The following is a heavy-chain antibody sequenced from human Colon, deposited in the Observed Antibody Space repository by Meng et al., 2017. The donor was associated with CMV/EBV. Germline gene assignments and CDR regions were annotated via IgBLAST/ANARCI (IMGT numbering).Heavy chain of an antibody. Sequence: GSLRLSCTVSGGSFSNYQWNWIRQPPGKGLEWIGYIFYTGSTKYNPSLKSRVTISLDTSKNQFSLKLNSVTAADTAVYYCARYIFSGVPPDSWGQGTLVTVSS. CDR2: IFYTGST. CDR3: ARYIFSGVPPDS. D-gene: IGHD2-15*01. V-gene: IGHV4-59*01. CDR1: GGSFSNYQ. J-gene: IGHJ4*02.